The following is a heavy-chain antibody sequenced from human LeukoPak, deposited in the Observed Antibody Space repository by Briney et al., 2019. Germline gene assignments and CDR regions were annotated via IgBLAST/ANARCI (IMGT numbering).Heavy chain of an antibody. J-gene: IGHJ5*01. CDR3: ARASYSYSTASYYRAHLWFDP. V-gene: IGHV5-51*01. D-gene: IGHD3-22*01. CDR1: GYSFTSYW. CDR2: IYPGDSDT. Sequence: GESLKISCKGSGYSFTSYWIGWVRQMPGKGLEWVGIIYPGDSDTRYSPSFQGQVTISADKSISTAYLQCCSLKASDTATSYYARASYSYSTASYYRAHLWFDPWGQGTPVTVSS.